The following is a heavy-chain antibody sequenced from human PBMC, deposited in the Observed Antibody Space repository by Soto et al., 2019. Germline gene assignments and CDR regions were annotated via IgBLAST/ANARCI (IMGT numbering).Heavy chain of an antibody. Sequence: ASVKVSCKASGYTFTVYYMHGVRQSPVQGLEWMGWINPNSGGTNYAQKFQGRVTMTRDTSISTAYMELSRLRSDDTAVYYCARVSTQPNWFDPWGQGTLVTVSS. CDR1: GYTFTVYY. D-gene: IGHD2-15*01. V-gene: IGHV1-2*02. CDR2: INPNSGGT. J-gene: IGHJ5*02. CDR3: ARVSTQPNWFDP.